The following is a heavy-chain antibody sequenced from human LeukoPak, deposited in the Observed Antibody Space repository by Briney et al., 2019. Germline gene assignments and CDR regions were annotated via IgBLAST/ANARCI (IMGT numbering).Heavy chain of an antibody. CDR1: GFTFTSYC. D-gene: IGHD1-26*01. J-gene: IGHJ4*02. CDR2: IQYDGSNE. CDR3: AKGMGYYDDY. Sequence: GGSLRLSCAASGFTFTSYCMHGVRQAPGKGLEWVAFIQYDGSNEYYADSVKGRFTFSRDNSKNTLFLQMSSLRGEDTAVYYCAKGMGYYDDYWGQGTLVTVSS. V-gene: IGHV3-30*02.